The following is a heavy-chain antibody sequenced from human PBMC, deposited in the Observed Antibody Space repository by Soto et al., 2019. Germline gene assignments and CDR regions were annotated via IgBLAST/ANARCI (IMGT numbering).Heavy chain of an antibody. CDR2: IKQDGSDK. CDR3: ARDYGSGSYVGY. J-gene: IGHJ4*02. Sequence: GGSLTLSCAASGFPFNRYWMTWVRQAPGKGLEWVASIKQDGSDKYYVDPVKGRFTISRDNAKNSLYLQMNSLRADDTAVYYCARDYGSGSYVGYWGPGTLVTVSS. CDR1: GFPFNRYW. D-gene: IGHD3-10*01. V-gene: IGHV3-7*03.